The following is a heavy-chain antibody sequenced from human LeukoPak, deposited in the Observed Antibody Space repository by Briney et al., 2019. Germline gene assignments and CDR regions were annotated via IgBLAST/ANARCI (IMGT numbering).Heavy chain of an antibody. CDR2: INPNSGGT. V-gene: IGHV1-2*02. Sequence: ASVRVSCKASGHTFTGYYMHWVRQAPGQGLEWMGWINPNSGGTNYAQKFQGRVTMTRDTSISTAYMELSRLRSDDTAVYYCAGDARRGYYYYMDVWGKGTTVTVSS. CDR3: AGDARRGYYYYMDV. J-gene: IGHJ6*03. CDR1: GHTFTGYY.